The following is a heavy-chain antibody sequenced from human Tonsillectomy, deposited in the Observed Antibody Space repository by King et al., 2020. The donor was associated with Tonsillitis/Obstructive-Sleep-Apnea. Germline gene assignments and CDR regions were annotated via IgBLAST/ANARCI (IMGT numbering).Heavy chain of an antibody. V-gene: IGHV3-48*03. CDR3: ARCLNFDWDAFDI. J-gene: IGHJ3*02. CDR1: GFTFSSYD. D-gene: IGHD3-9*01. CDR2: ISSSGSTI. Sequence: VQLVESGGGLVQPGVSLRLSCAASGFTFSSYDMNWVRQAPGKGLEWLSYISSSGSTIYYADSVKGRFTISRDNAKNSMYLQMNSLRAEDTAVYYCARCLNFDWDAFDIGGQGTMVTVSS.